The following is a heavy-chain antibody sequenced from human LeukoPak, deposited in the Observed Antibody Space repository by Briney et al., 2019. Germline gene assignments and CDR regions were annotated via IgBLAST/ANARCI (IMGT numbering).Heavy chain of an antibody. D-gene: IGHD6-13*01. V-gene: IGHV3-48*04. Sequence: GSLRLSCAASGFTFRTYGMNWVRQAPGKGLEWISYINSNSDTVHYSNSVEGRFTISRDNAKNSLYLQMNSLRAEDTAMYYCARRTAAAGPDAFDIWGQGTMVTVSS. CDR2: INSNSDTV. J-gene: IGHJ3*02. CDR3: ARRTAAAGPDAFDI. CDR1: GFTFRTYG.